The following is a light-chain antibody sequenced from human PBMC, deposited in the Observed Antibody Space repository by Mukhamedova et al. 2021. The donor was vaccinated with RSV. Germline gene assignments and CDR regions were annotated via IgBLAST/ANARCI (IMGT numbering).Light chain of an antibody. Sequence: KISNRFSGVPDRFSGSGAGTDFTLIISRVEAEDVGVYFSMQATQFPYSLGQGTTLEIK. CDR2: KIS. J-gene: IGKJ2*03. V-gene: IGKV2-24*01. CDR3: MQATQFPYS.